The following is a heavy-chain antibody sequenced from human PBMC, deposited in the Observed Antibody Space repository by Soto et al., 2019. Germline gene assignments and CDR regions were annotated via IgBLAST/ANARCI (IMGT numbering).Heavy chain of an antibody. CDR3: ARADTAMTTPFDY. V-gene: IGHV4-59*12. Sequence: SETLSLTCTVSGGSISSYYWSWIRQPPGKGLEWIGYIYYSGSTNYNPSLKSRVTISVDTSKNQLSLKVTSVTAADTAMYYCARADTAMTTPFDYWGQGTLVTVSS. D-gene: IGHD5-18*01. J-gene: IGHJ4*02. CDR1: GGSISSYY. CDR2: IYYSGST.